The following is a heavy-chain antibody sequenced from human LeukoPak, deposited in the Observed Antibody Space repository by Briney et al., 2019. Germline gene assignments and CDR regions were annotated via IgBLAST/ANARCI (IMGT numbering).Heavy chain of an antibody. CDR3: ARLTNSGYYWLFDY. CDR2: VNPNSGGT. V-gene: IGHV1-2*02. Sequence: ASVKVSCKASGYTFTGYYMHWVRQAPGQGLEWMGWVNPNSGGTNYAQKFQGRVTMTRDTSISTAYMELSSLRAEDTAVYYCARLTNSGYYWLFDYWGQGTLVTVSS. D-gene: IGHD3-22*01. CDR1: GYTFTGYY. J-gene: IGHJ4*02.